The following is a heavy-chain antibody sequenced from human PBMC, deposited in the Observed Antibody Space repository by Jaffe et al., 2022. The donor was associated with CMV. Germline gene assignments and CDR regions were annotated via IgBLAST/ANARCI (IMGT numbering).Heavy chain of an antibody. CDR3: AKNVRAYYYGMDV. J-gene: IGHJ6*02. V-gene: IGHV3-30*18. Sequence: QVQLVESGGGVVQPGRSLRLSCAASGFTFSSYGMHWVRQAPGKGLEWVAVISYDGSNKYYADSVKGRFTISRDNSKNTLYLQMNSLRAEDTAVYYCAKNVRAYYYGMDVWGQGTTVTVSS. CDR2: ISYDGSNK. CDR1: GFTFSSYG.